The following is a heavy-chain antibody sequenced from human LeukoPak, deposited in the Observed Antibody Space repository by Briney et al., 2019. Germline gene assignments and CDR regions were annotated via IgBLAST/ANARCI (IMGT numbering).Heavy chain of an antibody. CDR2: ISGSGGST. V-gene: IGHV3-23*01. Sequence: GGSLRLSCAASGFTFSSYAMSWVRQAPGKGLEWVSLISGSGGSTYYADSVKGRSTISRDNSKNTLYLQMNSLRAEDTAVYYCAKDRLGSGKSQFDYWGQGTLVTVSS. D-gene: IGHD3-10*01. J-gene: IGHJ4*02. CDR3: AKDRLGSGKSQFDY. CDR1: GFTFSSYA.